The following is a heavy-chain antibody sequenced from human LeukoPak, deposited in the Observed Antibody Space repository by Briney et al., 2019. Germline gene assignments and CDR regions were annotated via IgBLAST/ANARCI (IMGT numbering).Heavy chain of an antibody. CDR2: ISGSGGST. CDR1: GFTFSSYA. CDR3: AKDLTLSVNDYGDPY. Sequence: GGSLRLSCAASGFTFSSYAMSWVRKAPGKGLEWVSAISGSGGSTYYADSVKGRFTISRDNSKNTLYLQMNSLRAEDTAVYYCAKDLTLSVNDYGDPYWGQGTLVTVSS. V-gene: IGHV3-23*01. J-gene: IGHJ4*02. D-gene: IGHD4-17*01.